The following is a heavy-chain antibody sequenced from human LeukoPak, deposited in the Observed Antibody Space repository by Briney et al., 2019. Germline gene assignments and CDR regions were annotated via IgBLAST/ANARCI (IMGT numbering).Heavy chain of an antibody. CDR2: INPSGGST. CDR3: ARDSSSGWHYDY. V-gene: IGHV1-46*01. Sequence: ASVKVSCKASGYTFTSYYMHWVRQAPGQGLEWMGIINPSGGSTSYAQKFQGRVTMTRDTSTSTAYMELSSLRSEDTAVYYCARDSSSGWHYDYWGQGTLVTVSS. D-gene: IGHD6-19*01. J-gene: IGHJ4*02. CDR1: GYTFTSYY.